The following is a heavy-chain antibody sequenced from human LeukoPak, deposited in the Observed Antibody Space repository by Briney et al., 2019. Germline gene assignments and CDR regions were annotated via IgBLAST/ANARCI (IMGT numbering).Heavy chain of an antibody. V-gene: IGHV4-34*01. Sequence: PGGSLRLSCAASGFTFSSYSMNWVRQAPGKGLEWIGEINHSGSTNYNPSLKSRVTISVDTSKNQFSLKLSSVTAADTAVYYCARLHDSSGWGPDYWGQGTLVTVSS. CDR2: INHSGST. CDR3: ARLHDSSGWGPDY. J-gene: IGHJ4*02. CDR1: GFTFSSYS. D-gene: IGHD6-19*01.